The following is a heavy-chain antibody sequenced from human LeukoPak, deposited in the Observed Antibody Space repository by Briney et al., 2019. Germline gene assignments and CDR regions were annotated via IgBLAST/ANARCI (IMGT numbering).Heavy chain of an antibody. CDR1: GYTFTNYW. Sequence: GESLKFSCKGFGYTFTNYWIGWVRQMPGKGPEWMGLIYPSDSDTRYSPSFQGQVTISADNSITTAHLQWSSLKASDTAMYYCARQGRAGGYTYGYFDYWGQGTLVTVSS. CDR3: ARQGRAGGYTYGYFDY. V-gene: IGHV5-51*01. D-gene: IGHD5-18*01. CDR2: IYPSDSDT. J-gene: IGHJ4*02.